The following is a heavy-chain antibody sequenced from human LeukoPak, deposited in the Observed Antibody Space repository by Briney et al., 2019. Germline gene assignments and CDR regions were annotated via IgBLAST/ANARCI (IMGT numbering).Heavy chain of an antibody. Sequence: ASVKVSCKASGYTFTRSYMQWGRQAPGQGLEWMGWINPNRGGTNYAQKFQGRVTMTRDTSISTAYMELSRLRSDDTAVYYCARYSAGTGWFDLWGQGTLVTVSS. J-gene: IGHJ5*02. V-gene: IGHV1-2*02. CDR2: INPNRGGT. CDR3: ARYSAGTGWFDL. D-gene: IGHD1-7*01. CDR1: GYTFTRSY.